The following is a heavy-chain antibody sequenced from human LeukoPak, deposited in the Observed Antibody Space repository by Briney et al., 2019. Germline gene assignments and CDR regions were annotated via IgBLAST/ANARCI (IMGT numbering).Heavy chain of an antibody. Sequence: PSETLSLTCTVSGGSISSYYWSWIRQPPGKGLEWIGYIYYSGSTNYNPSLKSRVTISVDTSKNQFSLKLSSVTAADTAVYYCARDRRYSGYDRWGQGTLVTVSS. V-gene: IGHV4-59*01. CDR3: ARDRRYSGYDR. J-gene: IGHJ4*02. D-gene: IGHD5-12*01. CDR1: GGSISSYY. CDR2: IYYSGST.